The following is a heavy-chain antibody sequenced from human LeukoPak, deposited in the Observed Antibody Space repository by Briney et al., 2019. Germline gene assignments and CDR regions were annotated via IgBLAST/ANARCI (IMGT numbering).Heavy chain of an antibody. CDR1: GFTFSSYS. J-gene: IGHJ5*02. D-gene: IGHD5-12*01. V-gene: IGHV3-21*01. CDR2: ISSSSSYI. Sequence: GGSLRLSCAASGFTFSSYSMNWVRQAPGKGLEWVSSISSSSSYIYYADSVKGRFTISRDNAKNSLYLQMNSLRAEDTAVYYCAEWNSGYDSQGPWGQGTLVTVSS. CDR3: AEWNSGYDSQGP.